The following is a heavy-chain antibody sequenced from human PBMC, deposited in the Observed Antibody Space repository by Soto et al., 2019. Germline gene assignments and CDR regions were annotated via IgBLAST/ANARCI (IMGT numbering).Heavy chain of an antibody. J-gene: IGHJ3*02. CDR3: AKYRDIVVVVAKVGRPTGAAFDI. CDR1: GFTFSSYA. V-gene: IGHV3-23*01. Sequence: EVQLLESGGGLVQPGGSLRLSCAASGFTFSSYAMSWVRQAPGKGLEWVSAISGSGGSTYYADSVKGRFTISRDNSKNTLYLQMNSLRAEDTAVYYCAKYRDIVVVVAKVGRPTGAAFDIWGQGTMVTVSS. CDR2: ISGSGGST. D-gene: IGHD2-15*01.